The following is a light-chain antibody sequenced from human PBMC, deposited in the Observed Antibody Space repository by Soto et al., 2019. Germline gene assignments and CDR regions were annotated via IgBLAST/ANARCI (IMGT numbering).Light chain of an antibody. CDR1: QTIVAN. J-gene: IGKJ4*01. CDR3: QQYNSWPT. V-gene: IGKV3-15*01. CDR2: AAS. Sequence: EIVMTQSPATLSASPGERVTLSCRASQTIVANLVWYQQRRGQAPRLLMYAASTRTTGIPARFSGYGSGTEFTLTISSLQSEDSAIYYCQQYNSWPTFGGGTRVEVK.